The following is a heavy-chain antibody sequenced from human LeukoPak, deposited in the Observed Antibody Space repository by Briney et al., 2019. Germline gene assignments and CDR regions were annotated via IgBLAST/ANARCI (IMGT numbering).Heavy chain of an antibody. D-gene: IGHD3-16*01. CDR1: GYTFAGYY. CDR2: INPNSGGT. J-gene: IGHJ4*02. CDR3: ARDPRRGLRPQTDPDDY. V-gene: IGHV1-2*02. Sequence: GASVKVSCKASGYTFAGYYMHWVRQAPGQGLEWMGWINPNSGGTNYAQKFQGRVTMTRDTSISTAYMELSRLRSDDTAVYYCARDPRRGLRPQTDPDDYWGQGTLVTVSS.